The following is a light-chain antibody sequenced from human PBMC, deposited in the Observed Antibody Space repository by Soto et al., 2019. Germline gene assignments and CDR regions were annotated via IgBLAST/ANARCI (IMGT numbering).Light chain of an antibody. CDR3: AAWDDNLNGPF. CDR2: ADS. J-gene: IGLJ1*01. CDR1: ISNIGTNS. Sequence: QSLLSQPPSASGTPGQRVTISCSGDISNIGTNSVHWYQHLPGTAPKLVIYADSQRPSGVPDRFSGSKSGTSASLAISGLQSEDEADYLCAAWDDNLNGPFFGTGTKATVL. V-gene: IGLV1-44*01.